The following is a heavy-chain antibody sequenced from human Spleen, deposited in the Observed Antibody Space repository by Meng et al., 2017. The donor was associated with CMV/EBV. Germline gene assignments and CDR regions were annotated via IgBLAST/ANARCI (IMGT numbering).Heavy chain of an antibody. CDR2: ISYDGSNK. D-gene: IGHD3-3*01. V-gene: IGHV3-30*04. J-gene: IGHJ6*02. CDR3: ARDGYYDFWSGYTPYYYYGMDV. Sequence: WIRQAPGKGLEWVAVISYDGSNKYYADSVKGRFTISRDNSKNTLYLQMNSLRAEDTAVYYCARDGYYDFWSGYTPYYYYGMDVWGQGTPFPFSS.